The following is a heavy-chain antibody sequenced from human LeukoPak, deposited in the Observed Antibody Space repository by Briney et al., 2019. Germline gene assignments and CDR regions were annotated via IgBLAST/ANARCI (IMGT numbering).Heavy chain of an antibody. CDR2: IKQDGSEK. CDR1: GFTFSSYG. V-gene: IGHV3-7*01. CDR3: ARALIRIAAETGLGY. D-gene: IGHD6-13*01. J-gene: IGHJ4*02. Sequence: PGGSLRLSCAASGFTFSSYGMHWVRQAPGKGLEWVANIKQDGSEKYYVDSVKGRFTISRDNAKNSLYLQMNSLRAEDTAVYYCARALIRIAAETGLGYWGQGTLVTVSS.